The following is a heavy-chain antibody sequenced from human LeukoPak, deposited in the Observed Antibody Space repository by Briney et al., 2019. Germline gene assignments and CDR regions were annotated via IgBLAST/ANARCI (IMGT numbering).Heavy chain of an antibody. CDR2: IIPIFGTA. CDR1: GGTFSSYA. D-gene: IGHD3-9*01. V-gene: IGHV1-69*06. CDR3: ARGRYDILTGNRNWFDL. Sequence: ASVKVSCKASGGTFSSYAISWVRQAPGQGPEWMGGIIPIFGTANYAQKFQGRVTITADKSTSTAYMELSGQRSEDPDVYYCARGRYDILTGNRNWFDLWGQGTLVTVSS. J-gene: IGHJ5*02.